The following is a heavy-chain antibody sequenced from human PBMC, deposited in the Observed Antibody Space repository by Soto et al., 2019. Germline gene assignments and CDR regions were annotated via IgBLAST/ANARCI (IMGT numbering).Heavy chain of an antibody. CDR1: GFTFSSYA. CDR2: ISYDGSNK. CDR3: ARDLRPGEFLLSHWFDP. J-gene: IGHJ5*02. D-gene: IGHD3-10*01. Sequence: QVQLVESGGGVVQPGRSLRLSCAASGFTFSSYAMHWVRQAPGKGLEWVAVISYDGSNKYYADSVKGRFTISRDNSKNTLDLQMNSLRAEDTAVYYCARDLRPGEFLLSHWFDPWGQGTLVTVSS. V-gene: IGHV3-30-3*01.